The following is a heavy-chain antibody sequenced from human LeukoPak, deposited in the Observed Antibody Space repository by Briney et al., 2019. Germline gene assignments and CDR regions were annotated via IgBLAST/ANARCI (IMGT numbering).Heavy chain of an antibody. CDR2: IYYSGST. D-gene: IGHD3-10*01. Sequence: SETLSLTCTVSGGSISSSSYYWGWIRQPPGKGPEWIGSIYYSGSTYYNPSLKSRVTISVDTSKNQFSLKLSSVTAADTAVYYCARGVRITYYYMDVWGKGTTVTISS. CDR3: ARGVRITYYYMDV. CDR1: GGSISSSSYY. V-gene: IGHV4-39*01. J-gene: IGHJ6*03.